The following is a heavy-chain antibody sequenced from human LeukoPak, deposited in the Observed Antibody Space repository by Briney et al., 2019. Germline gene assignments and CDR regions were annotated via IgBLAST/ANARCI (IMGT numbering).Heavy chain of an antibody. CDR1: GGTFSSYA. Sequence: GASVKVSCKASGGTFSSYAISWVRQAPGQGLEWMGGIIPIFGTANYAQKFQGRVTITADESTSTAYMELSSLRSEDTAVYYCASGREVSATGTTACDYWGQGTLVTVSS. D-gene: IGHD1-1*01. CDR2: IIPIFGTA. V-gene: IGHV1-69*13. CDR3: ASGREVSATGTTACDY. J-gene: IGHJ4*02.